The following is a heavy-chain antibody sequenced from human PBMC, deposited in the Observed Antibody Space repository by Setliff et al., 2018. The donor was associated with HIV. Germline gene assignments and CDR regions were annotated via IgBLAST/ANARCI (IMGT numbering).Heavy chain of an antibody. CDR1: GYTFTSYA. Sequence: ASVKVSCKASGYTFTSYAMHWVRQAPGQGLEWMGRINPNSGGTNYAPKFQGRVTMTRDTSISTAYMELTRLRSDDTAVYYCARAYVTIFGVIIHDYWGQGTLVTVSS. V-gene: IGHV1-2*06. CDR2: INPNSGGT. CDR3: ARAYVTIFGVIIHDY. D-gene: IGHD3-3*01. J-gene: IGHJ4*02.